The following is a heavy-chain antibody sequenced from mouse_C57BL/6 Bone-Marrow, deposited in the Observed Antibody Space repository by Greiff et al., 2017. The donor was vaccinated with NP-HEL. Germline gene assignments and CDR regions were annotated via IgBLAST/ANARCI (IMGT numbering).Heavy chain of an antibody. D-gene: IGHD3-2*02. V-gene: IGHV1-7*01. CDR1: GYTFTSYW. CDR2: INPSSGYT. Sequence: VQLQESGAELAKPGASVKLSCKASGYTFTSYWMHWVKQRPGQGLEWIGYINPSSGYTKYNQKFKDKATLTADKSSSTAYMQLSSRTYEDSAVYYCARDSSGYVRWFAYWGQGTLVTVSA. J-gene: IGHJ3*01. CDR3: ARDSSGYVRWFAY.